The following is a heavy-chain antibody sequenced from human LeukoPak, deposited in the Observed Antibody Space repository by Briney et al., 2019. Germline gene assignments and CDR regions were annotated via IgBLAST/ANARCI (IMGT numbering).Heavy chain of an antibody. CDR1: GFTFSSYW. CDR3: ARGRPHGNDY. V-gene: IGHV3-74*01. Sequence: AGASLRLSCAASGFTFSSYWMNLLRQAPGKGLLWVSRIASDASSTTYADSVKGRFSISRANAKNTLYLQMNSLRAEDTAVYYCARGRPHGNDYWGQGTLVTVSS. J-gene: IGHJ4*02. D-gene: IGHD4-23*01. CDR2: IASDASST.